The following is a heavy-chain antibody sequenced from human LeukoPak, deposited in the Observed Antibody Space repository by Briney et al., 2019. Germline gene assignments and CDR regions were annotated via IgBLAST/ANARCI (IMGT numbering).Heavy chain of an antibody. CDR2: IYYSGST. J-gene: IGHJ4*02. V-gene: IGHV4-30-4*01. D-gene: IGHD2-2*01. Sequence: SETLSLTCTVSGGSISSGDYYWSWIRQPPGKGREWIGSIYYSGSTYYNPSLKSRVTISVDTSKNQFSLKLSSVTAADTAVYYCARDHQYCSSTSCYANFDYWGQGTLVTVSS. CDR1: GGSISSGDYY. CDR3: ARDHQYCSSTSCYANFDY.